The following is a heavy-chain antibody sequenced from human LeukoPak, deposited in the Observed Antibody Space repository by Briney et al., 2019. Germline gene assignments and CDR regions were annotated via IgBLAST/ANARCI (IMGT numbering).Heavy chain of an antibody. CDR1: GGSIGSYY. D-gene: IGHD2-15*01. Sequence: PSETLSLTCTVSGGSIGSYYWSWIRQPAGKGLEWIGRIYASGSTNYNPSLKSRVTMSVDTSKNQFSLKLSSVTAADTAVYYCTRDRPPICSGGSCPPGNWFDPWGQGTLVTVSS. CDR2: IYASGST. CDR3: TRDRPPICSGGSCPPGNWFDP. V-gene: IGHV4-4*07. J-gene: IGHJ5*02.